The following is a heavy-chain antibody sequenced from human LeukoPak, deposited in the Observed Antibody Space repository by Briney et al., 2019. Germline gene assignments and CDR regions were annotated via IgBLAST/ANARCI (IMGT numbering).Heavy chain of an antibody. D-gene: IGHD6-6*01. V-gene: IGHV1-8*01. J-gene: IGHJ4*02. CDR2: MNPNSGNT. Sequence: GASVKVSCKASGYTFTSYDINWVRQATGQGLEWMGWMNPNSGNTGYAQKFQGRVTMTRNTSISTAYMELSRLRSDDTAVYYCARDGDVSDSSYYYFDYWGQGTLVTVSS. CDR3: ARDGDVSDSSYYYFDY. CDR1: GYTFTSYD.